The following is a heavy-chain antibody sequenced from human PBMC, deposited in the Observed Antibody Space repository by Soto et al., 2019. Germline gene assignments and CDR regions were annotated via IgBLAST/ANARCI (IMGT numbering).Heavy chain of an antibody. CDR1: GVPITTFY. V-gene: IGHV4-59*07. D-gene: IGHD3-10*01. CDR3: ARGQLLHNQYGLDV. CDR2: IYYGGST. J-gene: IGHJ6*02. Sequence: QVQLQESGPALARPSDSLSLMCSVSGVPITTFYWSWVRQAPGKALEYIGYIYYGGSTHYNPALKSRATISVDTAKNEFSLKLRSVTAADTAAYYCARGQLLHNQYGLDVWGQGTTVIV.